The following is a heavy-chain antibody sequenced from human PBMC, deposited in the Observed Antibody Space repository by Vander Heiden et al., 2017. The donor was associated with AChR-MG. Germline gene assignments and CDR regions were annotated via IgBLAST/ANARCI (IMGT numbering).Heavy chain of an antibody. CDR1: GFTFSTYG. D-gene: IGHD3-16*01. CDR3: AKDWQKYYDASGTFDF. V-gene: IGHV3-30*02. J-gene: IGHJ3*01. Sequence: QVQLVESGGGVVQPGSSLRLSCAASGFTFSTYGMHWVRQASGKGLEWLALVRFDGTQTYYAESVKGRFTISRDNSGDTVHLQMNRLSPGDTAVYYCAKDWQKYYDASGTFDFWGQGTMVTVSS. CDR2: VRFDGTQT.